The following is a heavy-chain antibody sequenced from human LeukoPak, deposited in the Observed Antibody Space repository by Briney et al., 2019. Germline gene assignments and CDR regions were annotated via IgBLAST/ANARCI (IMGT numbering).Heavy chain of an antibody. CDR1: GGSISSSSYY. V-gene: IGHV4-39*07. Sequence: SETLSLTCTVSGGSISSSSYYWGWIRQPPGKGLEWIGSIYYSGSTNYNPSLKSRVTISVDTSKNQFSLKLSSVTAADTAVYYCARAINCSGGSCYSGNWFDPWGQGTLVTVSS. CDR2: IYYSGST. J-gene: IGHJ5*02. CDR3: ARAINCSGGSCYSGNWFDP. D-gene: IGHD2-15*01.